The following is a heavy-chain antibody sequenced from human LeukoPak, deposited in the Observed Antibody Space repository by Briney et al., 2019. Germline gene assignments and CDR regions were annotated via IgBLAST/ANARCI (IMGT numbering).Heavy chain of an antibody. D-gene: IGHD3-22*01. CDR1: GGSISSYY. V-gene: IGHV4-59*01. CDR2: IYYSGST. CDR3: ARDRSYYYDSSGYYDAFDI. J-gene: IGHJ3*02. Sequence: SETLSLTCTVSGGSISSYYWSWIRQPPGKGLEWIGYIYYSGSTNYNPSIKSRVTISVDTSKNQFSLKLSSVTAADTAVYYCARDRSYYYDSSGYYDAFDIWGQGTMVTVSS.